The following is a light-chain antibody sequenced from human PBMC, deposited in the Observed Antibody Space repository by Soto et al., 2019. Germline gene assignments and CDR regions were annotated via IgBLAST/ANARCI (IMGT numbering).Light chain of an antibody. V-gene: IGLV2-14*01. CDR2: EVS. J-gene: IGLJ1*01. CDR1: SSDVGRYKY. CDR3: SSYTNTIPPYV. Sequence: QSVLTQPASVSGSPGQSITISCTGTSSDVGRYKYVSWCQQHPGKAPKLLIYEVSNRPSGVSDRFSGSKSGNTASLTISGLQAEDEADYYCSSYTNTIPPYVFGTGTKLTVL.